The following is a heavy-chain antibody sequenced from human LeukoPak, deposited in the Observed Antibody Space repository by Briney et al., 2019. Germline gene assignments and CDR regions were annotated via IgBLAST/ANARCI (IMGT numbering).Heavy chain of an antibody. V-gene: IGHV3-49*03. CDR3: TRDPHYYDGNPHDF. D-gene: IGHD4-23*01. CDR2: IRSKDHGGTT. J-gene: IGHJ4*02. CDR1: GFTFGDYA. Sequence: GGSLRLSCTASGFTFGDYALSWFRQAPGKGLEWLSFIRSKDHGGTTEYAASVKGRFTISRDASNSIDYMQMNSLIIENTAVYFCTRDPHYYDGNPHDFGDQGTRVTVSS.